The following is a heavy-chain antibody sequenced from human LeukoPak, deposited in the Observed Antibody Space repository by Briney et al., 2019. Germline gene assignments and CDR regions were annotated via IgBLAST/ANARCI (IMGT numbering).Heavy chain of an antibody. J-gene: IGHJ4*02. V-gene: IGHV4-39*01. D-gene: IGHD3-22*01. CDR3: ARLLYYYDPPFDY. Sequence: PSETLSLTCTVSGDSISSSSYYWGWIRQPPGKGLEWIGSIYYSGSTYYNPSLKSRVTISVDTSKNQFSLKLSSVTAADTAVYYCARLLYYYDPPFDYWGQGTLVTVSS. CDR2: IYYSGST. CDR1: GDSISSSSYY.